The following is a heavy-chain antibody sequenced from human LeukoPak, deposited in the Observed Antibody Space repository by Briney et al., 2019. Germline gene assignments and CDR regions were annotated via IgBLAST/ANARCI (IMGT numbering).Heavy chain of an antibody. D-gene: IGHD3-10*01. CDR1: GFTFSSYA. CDR3: ARRGSGNWFDP. V-gene: IGHV3-30-3*01. Sequence: PGGSLRLSCAASGFTFSSYAMHWVRQAPGKGLEWVAVISYDGSNKYYADSVKGRFTISRDNSKNTLYLQMNSLRAEDTAVYYCARRGSGNWFDPWGQGTLVTVSS. J-gene: IGHJ5*02. CDR2: ISYDGSNK.